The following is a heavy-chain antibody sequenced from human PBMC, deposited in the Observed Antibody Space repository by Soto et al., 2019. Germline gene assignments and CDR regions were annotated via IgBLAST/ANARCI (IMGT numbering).Heavy chain of an antibody. CDR2: ISDTGSSH. V-gene: IGHV3-30*18. CDR1: GFTFSSYG. Sequence: VGSLRLSCVGSGFTFSSYGMHWVRQAPGKGLECVAVISDTGSSHYYAASVEGRFTISRENSKNTLSLHMDRLRVEDTAVYYCAKDRGGDCPDNSCYFGADYWGQRTPVTVSS. J-gene: IGHJ4*02. D-gene: IGHD2-2*01. CDR3: AKDRGGDCPDNSCYFGADY.